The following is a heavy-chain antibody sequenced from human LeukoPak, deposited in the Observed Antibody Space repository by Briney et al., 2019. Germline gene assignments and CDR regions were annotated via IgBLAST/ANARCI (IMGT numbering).Heavy chain of an antibody. CDR3: ARRGVVAGRGWYFDL. Sequence: GESLKISCKGSGYSFTSYWIGWVRQMPGKGLEWMGIIYVGDSDTTYSPSFQGQVFISADKSISTAYLQWSSLKASDTAIYYCARRGVVAGRGWYFDLWGRGTLVTVSS. J-gene: IGHJ2*01. D-gene: IGHD2-15*01. CDR2: IYVGDSDT. CDR1: GYSFTSYW. V-gene: IGHV5-51*01.